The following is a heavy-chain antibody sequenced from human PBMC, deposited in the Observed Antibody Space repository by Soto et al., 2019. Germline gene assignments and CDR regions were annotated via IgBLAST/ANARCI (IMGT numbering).Heavy chain of an antibody. Sequence: ASVKVSCKASGYTFTSYGISWVRQAPGQGLEWMGWISAYNGNTNYAQKLQGRVTMTTDTSTSTAYMELRSLRSDDTAVYYCGRVPTVWVNTESVFDIGGQGKRVTVS. V-gene: IGHV1-18*01. CDR3: GRVPTVWVNTESVFDI. CDR1: GYTFTSYG. J-gene: IGHJ3*02. CDR2: ISAYNGNT. D-gene: IGHD3-16*01.